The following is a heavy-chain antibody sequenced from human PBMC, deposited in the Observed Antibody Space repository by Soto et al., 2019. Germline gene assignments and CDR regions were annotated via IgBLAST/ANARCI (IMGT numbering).Heavy chain of an antibody. D-gene: IGHD3-10*01. CDR3: AAEFPRYGSGSYYPGFDY. Sequence: GASVKVSCKASGFTFTSSAVQWVRQARGQRLEWIGWIVVGSGNTNYAQKFQERVTITRDMSTSTAYMELSSLRSEDTAVYYCAAEFPRYGSGSYYPGFDYWGQGTLVTVSS. CDR2: IVVGSGNT. J-gene: IGHJ4*02. V-gene: IGHV1-58*01. CDR1: GFTFTSSA.